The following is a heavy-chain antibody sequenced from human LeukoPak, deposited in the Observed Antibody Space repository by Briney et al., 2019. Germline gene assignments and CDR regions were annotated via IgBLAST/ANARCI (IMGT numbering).Heavy chain of an antibody. CDR3: ARSNWGSDHYWYFDL. CDR2: IYSGGSR. Sequence: GGSLRLSCAASGFTVSSNYMSWVRQAPGKGLEWVSVIYSGGSRYYADSVKGRFTISRDNAKNSLYLQMNSLRAEDTAVYYCARSNWGSDHYWYFDLWGRGTLVTVSS. J-gene: IGHJ2*01. CDR1: GFTVSSNY. D-gene: IGHD7-27*01. V-gene: IGHV3-66*01.